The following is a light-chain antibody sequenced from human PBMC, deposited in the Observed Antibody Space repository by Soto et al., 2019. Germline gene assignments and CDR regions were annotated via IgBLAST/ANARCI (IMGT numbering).Light chain of an antibody. CDR1: SSDVGSYNL. V-gene: IGLV2-23*01. CDR3: CSYAGSSTLIYV. Sequence: QSALTQPASVSGSPGQSVTISCTGTSSDVGSYNLVSWYQQHPGKAPKLMIYEGSKRPSGVSNRFSGSKSGNTASLTISGLQAEDEADYYCCSYAGSSTLIYVLGNGTKVTVL. J-gene: IGLJ1*01. CDR2: EGS.